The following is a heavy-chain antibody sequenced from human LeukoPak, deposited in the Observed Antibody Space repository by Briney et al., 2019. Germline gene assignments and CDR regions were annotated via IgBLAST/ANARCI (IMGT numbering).Heavy chain of an antibody. V-gene: IGHV1-69*13. D-gene: IGHD6-6*01. CDR3: ATSKVRSIGPYPEGY. CDR1: GGTFSSYA. J-gene: IGHJ4*02. CDR2: IIPIFGTA. Sequence: ASVKVSCKASGGTFSSYAISWVRQAPGQGLEWMGGIIPIFGTANYAQKFQGRVTITADESTSTAYMELSSLRSEDTAVYYCATSKVRSIGPYPEGYWGQGTLVTVSS.